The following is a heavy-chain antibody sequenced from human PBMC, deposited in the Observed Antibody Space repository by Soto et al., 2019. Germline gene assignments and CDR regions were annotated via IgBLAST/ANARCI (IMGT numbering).Heavy chain of an antibody. CDR1: GGSISSYY. J-gene: IGHJ6*02. CDR3: ARDRGAGGYVDPPYYYYGMDV. CDR2: IYYSGST. V-gene: IGHV4-59*01. Sequence: QVQLQESGPGLVKPSETLSLTCTVSGGSISSYYWSWIRQPPGKGLEWIGYIYYSGSTNYNPSLKXXVTLSVDTSKXXFXLXXSSVTAADTAVYYCARDRGAGGYVDPPYYYYGMDVWGQGTTVTVSS. D-gene: IGHD5-12*01.